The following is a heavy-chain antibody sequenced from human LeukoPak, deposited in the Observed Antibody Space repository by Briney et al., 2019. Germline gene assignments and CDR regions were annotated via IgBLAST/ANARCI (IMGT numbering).Heavy chain of an antibody. CDR2: IYTSGST. Sequence: SQTLSLTCTVSGGSISSGSYYWSWIRQPAGKGLGWIGRIYTSGSTNYNPSLKSRVTISVDTSKNQFSLKLSSVTAADTAVYYCARSYSSSWYLGAFDIWGQGTMVTVSS. D-gene: IGHD6-13*01. J-gene: IGHJ3*02. V-gene: IGHV4-61*02. CDR1: GGSISSGSYY. CDR3: ARSYSSSWYLGAFDI.